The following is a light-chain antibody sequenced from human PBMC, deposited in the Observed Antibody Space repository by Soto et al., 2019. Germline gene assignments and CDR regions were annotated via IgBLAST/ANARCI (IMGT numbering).Light chain of an antibody. CDR1: SGHSSYI. J-gene: IGLJ3*02. CDR3: EAWDSNTNWV. Sequence: QLVLTQSSSASASLGSSVKLTCTLRSGHSSYIIAWHQQQPGKAPRYLMKLEGSGSYNKGSGVPDRFSGSSSGADRYLTISNLQFEDEADYYCEAWDSNTNWVFGGGTKLTVL. CDR2: LEGSGSY. V-gene: IGLV4-60*02.